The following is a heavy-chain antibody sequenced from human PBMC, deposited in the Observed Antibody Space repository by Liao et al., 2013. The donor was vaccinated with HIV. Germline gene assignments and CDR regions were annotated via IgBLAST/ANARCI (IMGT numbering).Heavy chain of an antibody. D-gene: IGHD2/OR15-2a*01. Sequence: QVQLQQWGAGLLKPSETLSLTCAVYGGSFSSYYWSWIRQPPGKGLEWIGEINHSGSTNYNPSLKSRVTISLDTSKNQFSLKLSSVTAADTAVYYCARTYVQVRCTKVPKVGTVTPWVHGTGPVDRPFRSNGSVRPYYPRPVTRYPRRSPKVRY. V-gene: IGHV4-34*01. J-gene: IGHJ2*01. CDR1: GGSFSSYY. CDR2: INHSGST. CDR3: ARTYVQVRCTKVPKVGTVTPWVHGTGPVDRPFRSNGSVRPYYPRPVTRYPRRSPKVRY.